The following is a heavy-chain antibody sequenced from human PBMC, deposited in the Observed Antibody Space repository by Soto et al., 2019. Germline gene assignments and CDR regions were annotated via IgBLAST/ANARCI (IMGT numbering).Heavy chain of an antibody. CDR3: VKSGDNYNALDY. J-gene: IGHJ4*02. D-gene: IGHD1-1*01. CDR1: GFTFSDQY. V-gene: IGHV3-11*06. CDR2: SSNSGSFT. Sequence: PGGSLRLSYTASGFTFSDQYMSRIRQAPGKGLEWIGYSSNSGSFTRYADSVKGRFSISRDNAKNSLYLQINSLRGDDTAIYYCVKSGDNYNALDYWGQGP.